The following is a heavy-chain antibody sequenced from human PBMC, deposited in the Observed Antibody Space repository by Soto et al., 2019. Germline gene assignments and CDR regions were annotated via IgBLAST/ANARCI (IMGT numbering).Heavy chain of an antibody. Sequence: PSETLSLTCTVSGGAISGSYCTWIRQSAGKGLEWIGRIYSSGGTKYNPSLKSRVTMSLDTSKNQFSLRLSSVTAADTAVYYCARGQRFSDAFDPWGQGTLVTVSS. D-gene: IGHD3-3*01. V-gene: IGHV4-4*07. CDR1: GGAISGSY. CDR3: ARGQRFSDAFDP. CDR2: IYSSGGT. J-gene: IGHJ5*02.